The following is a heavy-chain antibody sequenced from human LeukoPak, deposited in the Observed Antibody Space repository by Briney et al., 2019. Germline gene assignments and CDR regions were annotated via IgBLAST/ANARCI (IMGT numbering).Heavy chain of an antibody. J-gene: IGHJ4*02. V-gene: IGHV3-23*01. CDR1: GFTASSNY. D-gene: IGHD1-26*01. CDR3: AKDPYSGSYEGIFDY. CDR2: ISGSGGST. Sequence: GGSLRLSCAASGFTASSNYMSWVRQAPGNGLEWGSAISGSGGSTYYADSVKGRFTISRDNSKNTLYLQMNSLRAEDTAVYYCAKDPYSGSYEGIFDYWGQGTLVTVSS.